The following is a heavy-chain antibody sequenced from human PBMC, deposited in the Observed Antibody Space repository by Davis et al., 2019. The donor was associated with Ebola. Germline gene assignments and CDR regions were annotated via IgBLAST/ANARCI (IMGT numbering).Heavy chain of an antibody. D-gene: IGHD3-3*01. CDR1: GFTFSSYA. Sequence: GESLKISCAASGFTFSSYAMSWVRQAPGKGLEWVSAISGSGGSTYYADSVKGRFTISRDNSKNTLYLQMNSLRAEDTAVYYCARDLAVSYDFWSGYYGYWGQGTLVTVSS. CDR2: ISGSGGST. CDR3: ARDLAVSYDFWSGYYGY. J-gene: IGHJ4*02. V-gene: IGHV3-23*01.